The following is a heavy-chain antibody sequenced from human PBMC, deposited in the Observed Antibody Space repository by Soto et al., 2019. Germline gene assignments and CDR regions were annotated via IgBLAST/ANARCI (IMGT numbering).Heavy chain of an antibody. CDR1: GGSITSNNW. D-gene: IGHD5-18*01. CDR2: IYHSGSI. CDR3: ARAARGYSYFYC. J-gene: IGHJ4*02. Sequence: SETLSLTCAVSGGSITSNNWWSWVRQPPGKGLEWIGEIYHSGSINYNPSLNSRVTISVDKSKNHFSLNLISVTAADTAVYYGARAARGYSYFYCWGQGTLVTVSS. V-gene: IGHV4-4*02.